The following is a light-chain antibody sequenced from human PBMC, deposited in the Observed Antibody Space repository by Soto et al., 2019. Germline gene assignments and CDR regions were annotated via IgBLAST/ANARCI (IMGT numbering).Light chain of an antibody. CDR2: GAS. CDR3: QQHNNWPLT. Sequence: EIVMTQSPATLSGSPGERATLSCRASQGVSINLAWYQQKPGQAPRLLVYGASTRATGIPARFSGSGSGTQFTLTITSLQSEDFAVYYCQQHNNWPLTFGGGTKVEIK. CDR1: QGVSIN. J-gene: IGKJ4*01. V-gene: IGKV3-15*01.